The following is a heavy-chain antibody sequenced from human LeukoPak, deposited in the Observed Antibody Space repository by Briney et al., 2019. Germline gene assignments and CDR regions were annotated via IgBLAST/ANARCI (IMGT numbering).Heavy chain of an antibody. CDR1: GYTFTSNY. CDR3: ARDGTTELALYYFDY. J-gene: IGHJ4*02. Sequence: EASVKVSCKAFGYTFTSNYMHWVRQAPGQGPEWMGVISPSGGSTTYAQKFQGRVTLTRDMSTSTDYLELSSLRSDDTAVYYCARDGTTELALYYFDYWGQGTLVTVSS. V-gene: IGHV1-46*01. CDR2: ISPSGGST. D-gene: IGHD4-17*01.